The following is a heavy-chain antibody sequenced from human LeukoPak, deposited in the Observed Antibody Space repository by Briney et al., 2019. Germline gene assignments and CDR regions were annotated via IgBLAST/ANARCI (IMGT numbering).Heavy chain of an antibody. CDR1: GGSLSSNTYY. V-gene: IGHV4-39*01. D-gene: IGHD2-15*01. CDR3: ARHLGGSYYSPFDY. Sequence: PSETLSLACAVSGGSLSSNTYYWGWIRQPPGKGLEWIGSLDYSGSTYYNPSLQSRVPIFEDTSKNQFSLKLTSVTAADTAVYYCARHLGGSYYSPFDYWGRGTLVTVSS. CDR2: LDYSGST. J-gene: IGHJ4*02.